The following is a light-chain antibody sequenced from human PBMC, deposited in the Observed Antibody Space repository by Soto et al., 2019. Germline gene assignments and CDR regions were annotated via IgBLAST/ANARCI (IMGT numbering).Light chain of an antibody. J-gene: IGKJ4*01. CDR2: GAS. V-gene: IGKV3-15*01. CDR1: QSVRSN. Sequence: EVVMSQSPATLSVSPGEGVTLSCRASQSVRSNLAWYQKKPGQSHRLLIYGASTRATAVPARFSGSGSGTEFTLTISSLQSEDFAVYYRQQYDNWPLTFGGGTQVEIK. CDR3: QQYDNWPLT.